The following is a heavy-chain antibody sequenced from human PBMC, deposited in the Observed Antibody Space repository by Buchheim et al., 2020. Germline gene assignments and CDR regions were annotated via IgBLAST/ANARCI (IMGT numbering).Heavy chain of an antibody. Sequence: EVQLVESGGGLVEPGGSLRLSCAASGFSFSGYSMNWVRQAPGEGLEWVSIIIIGSDVIHYADSVKGRFTISIANAKNSLYLPMNSLRLEDTAVYYCARGEVEETRFLDSWGQGTL. CDR3: ARGEVEETRFLDS. CDR1: GFSFSGYS. CDR2: IIIGSDVI. V-gene: IGHV3-21*03. J-gene: IGHJ4*02. D-gene: IGHD1-1*01.